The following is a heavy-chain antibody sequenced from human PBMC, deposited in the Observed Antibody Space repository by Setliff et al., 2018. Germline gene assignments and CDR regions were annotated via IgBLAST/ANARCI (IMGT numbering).Heavy chain of an antibody. J-gene: IGHJ3*01. Sequence: ASVKVSCKSSAHIFNSYGISWVRQAPGQGLEWMGWISSYNDITNYAQRFQGRVTMTTDTSTSVAYMELRSLRSDDTAVYYCAISTLSICSGGSCPNAFDVWGQGTMVTVSS. D-gene: IGHD2-15*01. V-gene: IGHV1-18*01. CDR3: AISTLSICSGGSCPNAFDV. CDR2: ISSYNDIT. CDR1: AHIFNSYG.